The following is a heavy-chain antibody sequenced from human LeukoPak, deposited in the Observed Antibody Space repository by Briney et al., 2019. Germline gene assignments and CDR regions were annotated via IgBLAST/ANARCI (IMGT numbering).Heavy chain of an antibody. CDR3: AKGDY. CDR2: IRFDGGNK. J-gene: IGHJ4*02. Sequence: GGSLRLSCAASGNTFSSYGMHWVRQAPGKGLEWVAFIRFDGGNKYYADSVKGRFTISRDNSKNTLYLQMNSLRAEDTAVYYCAKGDYWGQGTLVTVSS. CDR1: GNTFSSYG. V-gene: IGHV3-30*02.